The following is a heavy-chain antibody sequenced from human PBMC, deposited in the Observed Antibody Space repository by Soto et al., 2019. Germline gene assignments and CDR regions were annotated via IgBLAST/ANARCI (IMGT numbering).Heavy chain of an antibody. Sequence: QVQLVEFGGGVVQPGRSLRLSCAASGFTFSSYAMHWVRQAPGKGLEWVAVISYDGSNKYYADSVKGRFTISRDNSKNTLYLQMNSLRAEDTAVYYCARAGVTSFGVVGGPGYWGQGTLVTVSS. CDR1: GFTFSSYA. CDR2: ISYDGSNK. J-gene: IGHJ4*02. CDR3: ARAGVTSFGVVGGPGY. D-gene: IGHD3-3*01. V-gene: IGHV3-30-3*01.